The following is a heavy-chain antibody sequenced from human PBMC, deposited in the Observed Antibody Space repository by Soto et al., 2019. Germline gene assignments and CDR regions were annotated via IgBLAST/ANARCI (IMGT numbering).Heavy chain of an antibody. CDR1: GFTFDDYA. V-gene: IGHV3-9*01. Sequence: GGSLRLSCAASGFTFDDYAMHWVRQAPGKGLEWVSGISWNSGSIGYADSVKGRFTISRDNAKNSPYLQMNSLRAEDTALYYCAKGSLRYFDWLLWGYFDYWGQGTLVTVSS. CDR3: AKGSLRYFDWLLWGYFDY. J-gene: IGHJ4*02. D-gene: IGHD3-9*01. CDR2: ISWNSGSI.